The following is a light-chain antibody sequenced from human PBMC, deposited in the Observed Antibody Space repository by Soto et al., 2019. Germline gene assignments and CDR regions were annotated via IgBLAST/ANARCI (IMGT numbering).Light chain of an antibody. J-gene: IGLJ1*01. Sequence: QSALTQPASVSGSPGQSITISCTGSSSDVGSYNLVSWYQQHPGKAPKLMIYEGSKRPSGVSNRFSGSKSGNTASLTISGLQAEDEDDYYCCSYAGGGSYVFGPGTQLTVL. CDR3: CSYAGGGSYV. CDR1: SSDVGSYNL. V-gene: IGLV2-23*01. CDR2: EGS.